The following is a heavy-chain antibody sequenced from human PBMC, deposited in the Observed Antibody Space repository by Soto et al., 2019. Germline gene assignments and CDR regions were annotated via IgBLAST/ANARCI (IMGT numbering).Heavy chain of an antibody. CDR1: GFTFSTYA. V-gene: IGHV3-30*03. Sequence: QVQLVESGGGVVQPGRSLRLSCAASGFTFSTYAMHWVRQAPGKGLQWVAIISSDGSSTYYSDSVKGRFTISRDNSENTLYLQMNSLRPEDTAVYFCVRAGTVAPLLSWCDPWGQGTLVTVSS. CDR2: ISSDGSST. J-gene: IGHJ5*01. CDR3: VRAGTVAPLLSWCDP. D-gene: IGHD3-10*01.